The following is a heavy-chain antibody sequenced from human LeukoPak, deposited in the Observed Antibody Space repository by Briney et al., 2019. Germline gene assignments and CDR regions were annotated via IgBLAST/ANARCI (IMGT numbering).Heavy chain of an antibody. CDR2: ISYDGSNK. Sequence: GRSLRLSCAASGFTFSSYGMHWVRQAPGKGLEWVAVISYDGSNKYYADSVKGRFTISRDNSKNTLYLQMNSLRAEDTTVYYCAKDRGTAMVDWGQGTLVTVSS. D-gene: IGHD5-18*01. J-gene: IGHJ4*02. CDR3: AKDRGTAMVD. V-gene: IGHV3-30*18. CDR1: GFTFSSYG.